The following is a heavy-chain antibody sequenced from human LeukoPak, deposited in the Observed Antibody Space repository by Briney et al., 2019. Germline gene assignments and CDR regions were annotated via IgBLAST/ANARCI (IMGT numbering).Heavy chain of an antibody. CDR2: IYYSGST. Sequence: SVTLSLTCTVSGGSISSSSYYWGWIRQPPGKGLEWIGSIYYSGSTYYNPSLKSRVTISVDTSKNRFSLKLSSVTAADTAVYYCARLLWFRELPLDYWGQGTLVTVSS. D-gene: IGHD3-10*01. CDR1: GGSISSSSYY. J-gene: IGHJ4*02. CDR3: ARLLWFRELPLDY. V-gene: IGHV4-39*01.